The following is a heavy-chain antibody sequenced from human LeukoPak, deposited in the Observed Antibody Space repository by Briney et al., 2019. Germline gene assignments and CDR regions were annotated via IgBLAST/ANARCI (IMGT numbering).Heavy chain of an antibody. D-gene: IGHD6-19*01. Sequence: GGSLRLSCAASGFTFSDYYMSWVRQAPGKGLEWVSYISSSSSTIYYADSVKGRFTISRDNAKNSLYLQMNSLRAEDTAVYYCARDPPYSSGWYFGYWGQGTLVTVSS. J-gene: IGHJ4*02. CDR3: ARDPPYSSGWYFGY. V-gene: IGHV3-11*04. CDR2: ISSSSSTI. CDR1: GFTFSDYY.